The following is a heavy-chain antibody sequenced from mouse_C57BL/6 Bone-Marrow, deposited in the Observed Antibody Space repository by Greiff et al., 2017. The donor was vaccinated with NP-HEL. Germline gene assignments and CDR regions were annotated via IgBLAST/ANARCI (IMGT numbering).Heavy chain of an antibody. J-gene: IGHJ4*01. V-gene: IGHV1-55*01. D-gene: IGHD1-1*01. Sequence: QVQLQQPGAGLVQPGASVKMSCKASGYTFTSYWITWVKQRPGQGLEWIGDIYPGSGSTNYNEKIKSKATLTVDTSSSIAYMQLSSLISVDTAVYYCERGGIPYYYGSSYDYYAMDYWGQGTSVTVSS. CDR1: GYTFTSYW. CDR3: ERGGIPYYYGSSYDYYAMDY. CDR2: IYPGSGST.